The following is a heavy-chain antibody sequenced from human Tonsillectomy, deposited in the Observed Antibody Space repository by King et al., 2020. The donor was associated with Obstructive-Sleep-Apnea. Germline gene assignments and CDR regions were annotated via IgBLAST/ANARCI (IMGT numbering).Heavy chain of an antibody. J-gene: IGHJ4*02. CDR1: GFTFTSDG. CDR2: VSGSGGTT. D-gene: IGHD1-1*01. Sequence: VQLVESGGGLVQPGGSLRLSCEASGFTFTSDGMTWFRQPPGKGLDWVSGVSGSGGTTYYADSVKGRFTISRDNSKNTRYLQMNSLRAEDTAVYYCAKERSWNEDFDYWGQGTLVTVSS. V-gene: IGHV3-23*04. CDR3: AKERSWNEDFDY.